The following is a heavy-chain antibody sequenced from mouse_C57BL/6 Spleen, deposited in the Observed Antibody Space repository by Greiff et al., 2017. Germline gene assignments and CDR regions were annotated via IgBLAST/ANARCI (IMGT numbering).Heavy chain of an antibody. CDR2: IRNKANGYTT. Sequence: EVQLVESGGGLVQPGGSLSLSCAASGFTFTDYYMSWVRQPPGKALEWLGFIRNKANGYTTEYSASVKGRFTISRDNSQSILYLQMNALRAEDSATDYCASIYYGNYGAMDYWGQGTSVTVSS. J-gene: IGHJ4*01. CDR3: ASIYYGNYGAMDY. V-gene: IGHV7-3*01. D-gene: IGHD2-1*01. CDR1: GFTFTDYY.